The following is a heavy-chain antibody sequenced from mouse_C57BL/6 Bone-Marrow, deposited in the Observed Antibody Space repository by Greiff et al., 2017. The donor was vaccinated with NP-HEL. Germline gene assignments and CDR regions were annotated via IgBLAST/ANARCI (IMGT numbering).Heavy chain of an antibody. V-gene: IGHV5-15*01. Sequence: EVHLVESGGGLVQPGGSLKLSCAASGFTFSDYGMAWVRQAPRKGPEWVAFISNLAYSIYYADTVTGRFTISRENAKNTLYLEMSSLRSEDTAMYYCARRYDGYYVGYFDVWGTGTTVTVSS. J-gene: IGHJ1*03. CDR3: ARRYDGYYVGYFDV. CDR2: ISNLAYSI. CDR1: GFTFSDYG. D-gene: IGHD2-3*01.